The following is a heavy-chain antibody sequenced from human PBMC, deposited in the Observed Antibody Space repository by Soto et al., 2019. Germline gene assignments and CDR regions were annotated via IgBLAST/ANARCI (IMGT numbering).Heavy chain of an antibody. J-gene: IGHJ4*02. Sequence: LSLTCAVSGGSISSGGYSWSWIRQPPGKGLEWIGYIYHSGSTYYNPSLKSRVTISVDRSKNQFSLELSSVTAADTAVYYCARSTRTVTTFDYWGQGTLVTVSS. CDR2: IYHSGST. CDR1: GGSISSGGYS. D-gene: IGHD4-17*01. V-gene: IGHV4-30-2*01. CDR3: ARSTRTVTTFDY.